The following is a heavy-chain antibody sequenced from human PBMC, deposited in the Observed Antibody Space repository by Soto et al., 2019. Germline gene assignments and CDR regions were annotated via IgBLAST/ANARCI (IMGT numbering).Heavy chain of an antibody. CDR1: GFTFSSCS. D-gene: IGHD1-1*01. V-gene: IGHV3-21*01. CDR3: ASPRNWKHRLGMDV. CDR2: ISSNSTYI. J-gene: IGHJ6*02. Sequence: VQLVESGGGLVKPGGSRRLSCAASGFTFSSCSMNWVRQAPWKGLERLSSISSNSTYIYYAESVKGRFTISGHNAKNSLYPQMNSLRAEGTAVYYCASPRNWKHRLGMDVWGQRPTVTVPS.